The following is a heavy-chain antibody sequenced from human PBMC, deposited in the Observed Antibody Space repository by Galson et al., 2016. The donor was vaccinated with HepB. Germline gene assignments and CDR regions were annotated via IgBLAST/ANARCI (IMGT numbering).Heavy chain of an antibody. D-gene: IGHD2-15*01. CDR2: ISGSGTNT. J-gene: IGHJ5*02. CDR1: GFTFSSYA. V-gene: IGHV3-23*01. CDR3: AKDLTVTLHWFDP. Sequence: SLRLSCAASGFTFSSYAMSWVRQAPGKGLEWVSLISGSGTNTYYADSVKGRFTISRHDSRNTLYLQMNSLRAEDTAVYYCAKDLTVTLHWFDPWGQGTLVTVSS.